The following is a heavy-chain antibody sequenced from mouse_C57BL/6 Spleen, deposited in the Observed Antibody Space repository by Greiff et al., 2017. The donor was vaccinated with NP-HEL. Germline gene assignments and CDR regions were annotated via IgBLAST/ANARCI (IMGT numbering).Heavy chain of an antibody. V-gene: IGHV1-55*01. J-gene: IGHJ3*01. CDR3: AKDYGSRGAY. D-gene: IGHD1-1*01. CDR1: GYTFTSYW. CDR2: IYPGSGST. Sequence: QVQLQQPGAELVKPGASVKMSCKASGYTFTSYWITWVKQRPGQGLEWIGDIYPGSGSTNYNEKFKRKATLTVDTSSSTSYMQLISLTSEDSAVYYCAKDYGSRGAYWGQGTLVTVSA.